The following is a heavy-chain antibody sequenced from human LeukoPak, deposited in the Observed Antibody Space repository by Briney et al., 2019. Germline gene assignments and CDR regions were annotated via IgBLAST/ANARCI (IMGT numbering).Heavy chain of an antibody. Sequence: GRSLRLSCAASGFTFSSYAMHWVRQAPGKGLEWVAVISYDGSNKYYADSVKGRFTISRDNAKNTLYLQMNSLRAEDTAVYYCARNLGDYGDYWGQGTLGTVSS. CDR2: ISYDGSNK. CDR3: ARNLGDYGDY. CDR1: GFTFSSYA. J-gene: IGHJ4*02. V-gene: IGHV3-30-3*01. D-gene: IGHD3-10*01.